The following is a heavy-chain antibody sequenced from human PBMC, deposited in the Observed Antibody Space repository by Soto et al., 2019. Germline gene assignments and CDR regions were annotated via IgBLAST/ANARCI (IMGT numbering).Heavy chain of an antibody. J-gene: IGHJ6*02. D-gene: IGHD3-22*01. V-gene: IGHV1-69*01. CDR1: GGTFSSYA. CDR3: ASAYYYDSSGYHDYYGMDV. Sequence: QVQLVQSGAEVKKPGSSVKVSCKASGGTFSSYAISWVRQAPGQGLEWMGGIIPIFGTANYAQKFQGRDTITADESTSTAYMELSSLRSEDTAVYYCASAYYYDSSGYHDYYGMDVWGQGTTVTVSS. CDR2: IIPIFGTA.